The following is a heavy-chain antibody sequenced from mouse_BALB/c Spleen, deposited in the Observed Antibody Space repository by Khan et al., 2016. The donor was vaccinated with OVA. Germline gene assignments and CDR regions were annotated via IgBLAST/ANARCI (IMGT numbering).Heavy chain of an antibody. CDR2: IDPFSGDT. D-gene: IGHD2-2*01. CDR1: GYSFTSYY. CDR3: TRHGYVAWFTY. V-gene: IGHV1S135*01. J-gene: IGHJ3*01. Sequence: VQLKQSGPELMKPGASVKISCKASGYSFTSYYIHWVMQSPGKSLEWIGYIDPFSGDTTYNQKFKGKATLTVDKSSSTAYIHLSNLTSEDSAVYYGTRHGYVAWFTYWGQGTLVTVSA.